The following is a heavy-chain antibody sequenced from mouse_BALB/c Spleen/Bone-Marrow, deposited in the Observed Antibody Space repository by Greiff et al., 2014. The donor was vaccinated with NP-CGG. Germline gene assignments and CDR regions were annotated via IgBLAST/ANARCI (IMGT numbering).Heavy chain of an antibody. CDR3: ARDKGRVFFDY. V-gene: IGHV7-3*02. J-gene: IGHJ2*01. Sequence: EVMLVESGGGLVQPGGSLRLSCATSGFTFTDYYMNWVRQPPGKALEWLGFIRNKANGYTTEYSASVKSRFTISRGNSQNILYLQMNTLRADDSATYYCARDKGRVFFDYWGQGTTLTVSS. CDR2: IRNKANGYTT. CDR1: GFTFTDYY.